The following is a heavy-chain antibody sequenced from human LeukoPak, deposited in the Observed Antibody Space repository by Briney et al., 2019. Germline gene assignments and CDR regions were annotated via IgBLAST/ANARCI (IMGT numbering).Heavy chain of an antibody. D-gene: IGHD3-9*01. CDR1: GGSISNFY. CDR2: IYYTGSA. V-gene: IGHV4-59*01. J-gene: IGHJ5*02. Sequence: PSETLSLTCTVSGGSISNFYWSWLRQPPGKGLEWLGYIYYTGSATYNPSLKSRVTISVDTSKNQFSLKLSSVTAADTAVYYCARGPLLRYFGVDPWGQGTLVTVSS. CDR3: ARGPLLRYFGVDP.